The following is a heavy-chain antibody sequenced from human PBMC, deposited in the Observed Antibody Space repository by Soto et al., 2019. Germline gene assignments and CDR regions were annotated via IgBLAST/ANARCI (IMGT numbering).Heavy chain of an antibody. D-gene: IGHD6-13*01. V-gene: IGHV4-38-2*01. Sequence: ASETLSLTCAVSGYSISSGYYWGWIRQPPGKGLEWIGSIYHSGSTYYNPSLKSRVTISVDTSKNQFSLKLSSVTAADTAVYYCARGYSSSWLQTPLNWFYPWRQGTLVTVSS. CDR3: ARGYSSSWLQTPLNWFYP. CDR1: GYSISSGYY. CDR2: IYHSGST. J-gene: IGHJ5*02.